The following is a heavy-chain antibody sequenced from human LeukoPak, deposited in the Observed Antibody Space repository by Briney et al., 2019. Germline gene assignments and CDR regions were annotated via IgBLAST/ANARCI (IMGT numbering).Heavy chain of an antibody. J-gene: IGHJ4*02. CDR1: GGSFSGYY. CDR2: INHSGST. D-gene: IGHD1-26*01. V-gene: IGHV4-34*01. Sequence: PSETLSLTCAVYGGSFSGYYWSWIRQPPGKGLEWIGEINHSGSTNYNPSLKSRVTISVDTSKNQFSLKLSSVTAADTAVYYCARVNSGSYELDYWGQGTLVTVSS. CDR3: ARVNSGSYELDY.